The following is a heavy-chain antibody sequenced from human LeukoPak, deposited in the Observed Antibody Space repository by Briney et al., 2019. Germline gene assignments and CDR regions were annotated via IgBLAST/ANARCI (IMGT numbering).Heavy chain of an antibody. V-gene: IGHV1-2*04. D-gene: IGHD3-22*01. CDR2: INPNSGGT. CDR1: GYTFTGYY. Sequence: ASVKVSCKASGYTFTGYYMHWVRQAPGQGLEWMGWINPNSGGTNYAQKFQGWVTMTRDTSISTAYMELSRLRSGDTAVYYCASSRGYYDSSGNDAFDIWGQGTMVTVSS. CDR3: ASSRGYYDSSGNDAFDI. J-gene: IGHJ3*02.